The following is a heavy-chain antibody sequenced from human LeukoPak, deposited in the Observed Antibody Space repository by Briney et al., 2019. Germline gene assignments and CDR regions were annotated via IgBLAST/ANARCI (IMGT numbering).Heavy chain of an antibody. CDR3: ARHLSSYSSSWYPQFDY. V-gene: IGHV4-34*01. J-gene: IGHJ4*02. D-gene: IGHD6-13*01. Sequence: PSETLSLTCTVSGGSISSYYWSWIRQPPGKGLEWIGEINHSGSTNYNPSLKSRVTISVDTSKNQFSLKLNSVTAADTAVYYCARHLSSYSSSWYPQFDYWGQGTLVTVSS. CDR1: GGSISSYY. CDR2: INHSGST.